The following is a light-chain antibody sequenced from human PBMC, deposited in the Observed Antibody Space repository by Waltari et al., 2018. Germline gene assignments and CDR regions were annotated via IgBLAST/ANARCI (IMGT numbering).Light chain of an antibody. CDR3: CSYAGSYTWV. Sequence: QSALTQPRSVSGSPGQSVTIPCTGTSSDVGGYNYVPWYQHHPGKAPKLMLSDVSKRPSGVPDRFSGSKSGNTASLTISGLQAEDEADYYCCSYAGSYTWVFGGGTKLTVL. CDR2: DVS. CDR1: SSDVGGYNY. V-gene: IGLV2-11*01. J-gene: IGLJ3*02.